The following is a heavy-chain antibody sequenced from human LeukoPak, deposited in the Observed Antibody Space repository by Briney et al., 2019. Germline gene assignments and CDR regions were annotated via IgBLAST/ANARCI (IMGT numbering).Heavy chain of an antibody. V-gene: IGHV3-21*01. J-gene: IGHJ4*02. CDR3: AGPGVVGASHYFNY. D-gene: IGHD1-26*01. CDR2: ISSSSSYI. Sequence: PGGSLRLSCAASGFTFSSHSMNWVRQAPGKGLEWVSSISSSSSYIYYTDSVKGRFTISRDNAKNSLYLQMNSLGAEDTAVYYCAGPGVVGASHYFNYWGQGTQVTVSS. CDR1: GFTFSSHS.